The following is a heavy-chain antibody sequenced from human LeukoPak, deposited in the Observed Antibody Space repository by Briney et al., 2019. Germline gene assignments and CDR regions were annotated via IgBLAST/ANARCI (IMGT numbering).Heavy chain of an antibody. J-gene: IGHJ6*02. CDR1: GYTFTSYG. V-gene: IGHV1-18*01. D-gene: IGHD1-26*01. CDR2: ISAYNGIT. Sequence: GASVKVSCKASGYTFTSYGISWVRQAPGQGLEWMGWISAYNGITNYAQKLQGRVTMTTDTSTSTAYMELRSLRSDDTAVYYCARPLSGYNYYYGMDVWGQGTTVTVSS. CDR3: ARPLSGYNYYYGMDV.